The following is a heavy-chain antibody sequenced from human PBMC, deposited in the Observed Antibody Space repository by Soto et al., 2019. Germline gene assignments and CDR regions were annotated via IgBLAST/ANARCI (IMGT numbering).Heavy chain of an antibody. J-gene: IGHJ5*02. CDR2: IIPIFGTA. CDR3: ATTTGGYSYGLYDP. D-gene: IGHD5-18*01. V-gene: IGHV1-69*01. Sequence: QVQLVQSGAEVKKPGSSVKVSCKASGGTFSSYAISWVRQAPGQGLEWMGGIIPIFGTANYAQKFQGRVTITPDESTITAYMELSSLRSEDTAGYYCATTTGGYSYGLYDPWGQGTLVTVSS. CDR1: GGTFSSYA.